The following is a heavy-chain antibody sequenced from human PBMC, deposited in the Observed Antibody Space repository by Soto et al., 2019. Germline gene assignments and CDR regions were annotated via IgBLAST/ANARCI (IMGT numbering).Heavy chain of an antibody. D-gene: IGHD3-10*01. V-gene: IGHV4-31*03. J-gene: IGHJ4*02. CDR1: GGSISSGGYY. CDR2: IYYSGST. CDR3: ARKRRITMVRVVMKVFDY. Sequence: QVQLQESGPGLVKPSQTLSLTCTVSGGSISSGGYYWSWIRQHPGKGLEWIGYIYYSGSTYYNPSLKSRVTISVDTSKNQFSLKLSSVTAADTAVYYCARKRRITMVRVVMKVFDYWGQGTLVTVSS.